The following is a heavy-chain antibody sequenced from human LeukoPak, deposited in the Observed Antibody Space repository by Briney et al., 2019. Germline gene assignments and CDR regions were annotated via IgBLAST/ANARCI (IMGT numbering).Heavy chain of an antibody. V-gene: IGHV3-48*04. J-gene: IGHJ4*02. CDR1: GFTFSSYS. CDR3: ARETYYYDSSGYYLDY. D-gene: IGHD3-22*01. CDR2: ISSSSSTI. Sequence: GSLRLSCAASGFTFSSYSMNWVRQAPGKGLEWVSYISSSSSTIYYADSVKGRFTISRDNAKNSLYLQMNSLRAEDTAVYYCARETYYYDSSGYYLDYWGQGTLVTVSS.